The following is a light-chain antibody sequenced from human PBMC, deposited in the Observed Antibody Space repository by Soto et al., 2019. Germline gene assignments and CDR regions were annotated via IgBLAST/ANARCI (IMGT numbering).Light chain of an antibody. CDR1: QSVSSN. J-gene: IGKJ2*01. V-gene: IGKV3-15*01. CDR3: QQYTNWPYT. Sequence: EIVMTQSPATLPVSPGEGATLSCRASQSVSSNLAWYQQKPGQAPRLLIYGASTRATGIPARFSGSGSGTEFTLSISGLQSEDFAVFYCQQYTNWPYTFGQGTKLESK. CDR2: GAS.